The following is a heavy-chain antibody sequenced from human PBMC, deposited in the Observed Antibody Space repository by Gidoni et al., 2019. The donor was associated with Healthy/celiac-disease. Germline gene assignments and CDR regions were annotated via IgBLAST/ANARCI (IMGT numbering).Heavy chain of an antibody. CDR3: ARGAFGTVAATLFFDY. V-gene: IGHV4-34*01. Sequence: QVQLQQWGAGLLKPSETLSLTCAVYGGSFSGYYWSWIRQPPGTGLEWIGEINHSGSTNDNPSLKSRVTISVDTSKTQFSLKLSSVTAADTAVYYCARGAFGTVAATLFFDYWGQGTLVTVSS. CDR1: GGSFSGYY. CDR2: INHSGST. J-gene: IGHJ4*02. D-gene: IGHD2-15*01.